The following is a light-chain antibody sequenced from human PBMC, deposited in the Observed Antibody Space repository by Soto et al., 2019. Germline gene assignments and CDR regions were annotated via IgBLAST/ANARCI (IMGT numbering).Light chain of an antibody. CDR3: CSYAGSYTVV. V-gene: IGLV2-23*01. J-gene: IGLJ3*02. Sequence: QSALTQPASVSGSPRQSVTISCTGTSSDVGSYNLVSWYQQHPGKAPKLMIYEGSQRPSGAANRFSGSKSGNAASLTISGLQAEDEADYYCCSYAGSYTVVFGGGTKLAVL. CDR2: EGS. CDR1: SSDVGSYNL.